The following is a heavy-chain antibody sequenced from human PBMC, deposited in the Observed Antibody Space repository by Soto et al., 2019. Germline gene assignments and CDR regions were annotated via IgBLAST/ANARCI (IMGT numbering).Heavy chain of an antibody. J-gene: IGHJ4*02. CDR2: ISAYNTNT. V-gene: IGHV1-18*01. Sequence: QVQLVQSGAEVKKPGASVKVSCKTSGYTFTSYHITWVRQAPGQGLEWMGWISAYNTNTNYAQKFQGRVTMTPDTLTGTAYMELRSLRSDDTAVYYCARDTPPTDYCGQGTLVTVSS. CDR3: ARDTPPTDY. CDR1: GYTFTSYH.